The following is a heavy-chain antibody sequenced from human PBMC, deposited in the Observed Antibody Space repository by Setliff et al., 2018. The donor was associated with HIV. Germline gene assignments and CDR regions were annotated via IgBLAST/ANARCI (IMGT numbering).Heavy chain of an antibody. CDR1: GGSISSYY. CDR3: ARSSRGEGAAFDI. CDR2: IYYSGST. V-gene: IGHV4-59*01. D-gene: IGHD2-2*01. J-gene: IGHJ3*02. Sequence: VYPSETLSLTCTVSGGSISSYYWSWIRQPPGKGLEWIGYIYYSGSTNYYPSLQSRVTISVDTSKNQFSLKLTSVTAADTAVYFCARSSRGEGAAFDIWGQGTKVTVSS.